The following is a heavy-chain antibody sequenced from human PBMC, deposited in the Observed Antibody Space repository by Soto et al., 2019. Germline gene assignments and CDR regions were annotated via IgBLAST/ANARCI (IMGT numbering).Heavy chain of an antibody. CDR2: IIPIFDTA. D-gene: IGHD2-2*01. Sequence: QVQLVQSGAEVKKPGSSVKVSCKTSGGTFSSYAISWVRQAPGQGLEWMGGIIPIFDTANYAQKFQGRVTITAYESRSTAYRELSSLRSEDTALYYCARHDCISSSCYYYYYYSMDVWGQGPTVTVSS. CDR3: ARHDCISSSCYYYYYYSMDV. J-gene: IGHJ6*02. CDR1: GGTFSSYA. V-gene: IGHV1-69*12.